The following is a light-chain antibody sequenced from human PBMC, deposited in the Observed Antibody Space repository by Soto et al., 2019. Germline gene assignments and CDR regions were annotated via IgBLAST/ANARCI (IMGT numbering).Light chain of an antibody. J-gene: IGLJ2*01. Sequence: QSVLTQPPSVSGAPGQRVTISCTGSSSSAGSVYNVHWYQQRPGTATKLLIYDNTDRPSGVPDRFSGSKSGTSASLAITGLQAEDEADYYCQSYDSGLGGYVIFGGGTTLTVL. CDR1: SSSAGSVYN. CDR2: DNT. V-gene: IGLV1-40*01. CDR3: QSYDSGLGGYVI.